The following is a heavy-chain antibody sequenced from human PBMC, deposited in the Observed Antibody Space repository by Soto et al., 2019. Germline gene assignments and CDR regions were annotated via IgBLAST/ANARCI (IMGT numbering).Heavy chain of an antibody. J-gene: IGHJ4*02. CDR1: GSSINSSGYS. V-gene: IGHV4-39*01. D-gene: IGHD3-3*02. Sequence: SSETVSLTCTVSGSSINSSGYSWGWFRQPPGKGLEWIGSMFYGVSTYYNPSLKSRVTVSVDTSKNQFSLNLRSVTAADTAVYYCARLPSRHLVDYWGQGTLVTVSS. CDR3: ARLPSRHLVDY. CDR2: MFYGVST.